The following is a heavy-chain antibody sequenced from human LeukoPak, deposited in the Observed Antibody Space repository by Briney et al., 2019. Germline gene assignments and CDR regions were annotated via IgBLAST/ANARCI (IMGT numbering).Heavy chain of an antibody. CDR3: ARFLPYGGDSYFDY. Sequence: GGSLRLSCAASGIAFSSYWMHWVRQAPGKGLVWVSRINSDESSTSYADSVKGRFTISRDNAKNTLYLQMNSLRAEDTAVYYCARFLPYGGDSYFDYWGQGALVTVSS. CDR2: INSDESST. V-gene: IGHV3-74*01. CDR1: GIAFSSYW. D-gene: IGHD4-23*01. J-gene: IGHJ4*02.